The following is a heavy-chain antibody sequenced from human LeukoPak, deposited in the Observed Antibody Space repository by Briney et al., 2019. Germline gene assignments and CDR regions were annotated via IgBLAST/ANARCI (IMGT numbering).Heavy chain of an antibody. D-gene: IGHD3-22*01. V-gene: IGHV1-2*02. CDR1: GYTFTGYY. CDR2: INPNSGGT. CDR3: ARVYYYDSSGYYSIPYFDY. J-gene: IGHJ4*02. Sequence: GASVKVSCKASGYTFTGYYMHWVRQAPGQGLEWMGWINPNSGGTNYAQKFQGRVTMTRDTSISTAYMELSRLRSDDTAVYYCARVYYYDSSGYYSIPYFDYWGQGTLVTVSS.